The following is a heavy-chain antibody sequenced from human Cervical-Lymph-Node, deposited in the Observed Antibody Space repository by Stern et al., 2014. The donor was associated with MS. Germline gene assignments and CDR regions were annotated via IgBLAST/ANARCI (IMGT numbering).Heavy chain of an antibody. J-gene: IGHJ4*02. D-gene: IGHD2-21*02. CDR3: ARDSERMTYLDY. CDR1: GGTFTTHA. CDR2: IIPIFGTA. Sequence: IQLAESGAELNNPGSPLNPSCKASGGTFTTHAINWVRQAPRQGLERIGGIIPIFGTANYGQKFQGRVTITADESTSTAYMELSSLRSEDTAVYYCARDSERMTYLDYWGQGTLVTVSS. V-gene: IGHV1-69*12.